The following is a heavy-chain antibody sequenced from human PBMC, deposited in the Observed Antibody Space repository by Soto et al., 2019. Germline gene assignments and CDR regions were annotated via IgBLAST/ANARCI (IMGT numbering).Heavy chain of an antibody. D-gene: IGHD2-21*02. CDR2: IYWDNDK. J-gene: IGHJ6*02. V-gene: IGHV2-5*02. Sequence: QITLKESGPTLVKPTQTLTLTCTFSGFSLSTGGVGVGWIRQPPGKALEWLALIYWDNDKRYSPSLRSRLTLTKYTSKNQVVLTLTNMDPVDTATYYCVHSRCGGDCLRSYSSHYYYGMDGWGQGTTVTVFS. CDR1: GFSLSTGGVG. CDR3: VHSRCGGDCLRSYSSHYYYGMDG.